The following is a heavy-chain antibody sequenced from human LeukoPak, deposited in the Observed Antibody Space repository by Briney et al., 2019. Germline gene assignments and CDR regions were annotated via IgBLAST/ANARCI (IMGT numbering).Heavy chain of an antibody. Sequence: GGSLRLSCAASGFTFSSYVMHWVRQAPGKGLEWVAVISYDGSNKYYADSVKGRFTISRDNSKNTLYLQMNSLRAEDTAVYYCAKDVAAAQRGYFDYWGQGTLVTVSS. J-gene: IGHJ4*02. D-gene: IGHD6-13*01. CDR1: GFTFSSYV. CDR2: ISYDGSNK. CDR3: AKDVAAAQRGYFDY. V-gene: IGHV3-30-3*01.